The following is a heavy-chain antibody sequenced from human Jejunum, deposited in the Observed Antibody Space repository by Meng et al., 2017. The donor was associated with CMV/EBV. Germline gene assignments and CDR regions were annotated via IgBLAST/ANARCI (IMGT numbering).Heavy chain of an antibody. CDR3: ARSVGRYNLFDP. CDR1: GFIFSNHW. CDR2: INGDGAST. Sequence: SGFIFSNHWVHWVRLAPGKGLVWVSRINGDGASTSYADSVKGRFTISRDNPRNTVYLEMNSVRAEDTAMYYCARSVGRYNLFDPWGQGTLVTVSS. V-gene: IGHV3-74*01. J-gene: IGHJ5*02.